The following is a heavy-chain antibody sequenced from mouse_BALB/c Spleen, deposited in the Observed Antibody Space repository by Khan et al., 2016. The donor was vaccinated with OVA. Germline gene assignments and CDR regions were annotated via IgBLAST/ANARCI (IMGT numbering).Heavy chain of an antibody. D-gene: IGHD1-1*02. Sequence: QIQLVQSGPELKKPGETVKISCKASGYNFTNYGMNWVKQAPGKGLKWMGWINTYTGEPTYADDFKGRFAFSLETSASTAYLQINNLKNEDTATDFCASGGYWYFDVWGAGTTVTVSS. CDR1: GYNFTNYG. CDR3: ASGGYWYFDV. CDR2: INTYTGEP. V-gene: IGHV9-3-1*01. J-gene: IGHJ1*01.